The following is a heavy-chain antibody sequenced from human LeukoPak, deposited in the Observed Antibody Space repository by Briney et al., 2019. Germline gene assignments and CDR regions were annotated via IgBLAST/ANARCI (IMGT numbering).Heavy chain of an antibody. V-gene: IGHV3-23*01. Sequence: GGSLRLSCAASGFTFSDYAMTWVRQTPGKGLEWVAVMSGGGDSADYADSMKGRFTISRDNSKNTLYLQMNSLRAEDTALYYCAKLGCTGTFCYANYWGQGTLVTVPS. D-gene: IGHD2-2*01. CDR1: GFTFSDYA. CDR2: MSGGGDSA. CDR3: AKLGCTGTFCYANY. J-gene: IGHJ4*02.